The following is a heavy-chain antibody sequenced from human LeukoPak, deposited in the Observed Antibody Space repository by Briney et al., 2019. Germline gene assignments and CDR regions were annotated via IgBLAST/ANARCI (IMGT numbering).Heavy chain of an antibody. D-gene: IGHD2-15*01. CDR3: AREGWHDAFDI. J-gene: IGHJ3*02. CDR2: ISSGSSNI. V-gene: IGHV3-48*01. CDR1: GFTFSSYR. Sequence: GGSLRLSCAASGFTFSSYRMNWVRQAPGKGLEWVSYISSGSSNIYYADSVKGRFTISRDNAKNSLYLQINSLRAEDTAVYSCAREGWHDAFDIWGRGTMVTVSS.